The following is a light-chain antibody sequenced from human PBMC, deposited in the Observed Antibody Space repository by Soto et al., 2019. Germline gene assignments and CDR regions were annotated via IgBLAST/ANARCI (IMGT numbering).Light chain of an antibody. V-gene: IGKV3-11*01. CDR1: QSVSSY. CDR2: DAS. Sequence: EIVFTQSPATLSLSPGERDTLSCRASQSVSSYLAWYQQKPGQSPRLLIYDASNRATGIPARFSGSGSGTDFNLTISSLEPEDFAVYYCQQRSNWPSFGQGTKVE. J-gene: IGKJ1*01. CDR3: QQRSNWPS.